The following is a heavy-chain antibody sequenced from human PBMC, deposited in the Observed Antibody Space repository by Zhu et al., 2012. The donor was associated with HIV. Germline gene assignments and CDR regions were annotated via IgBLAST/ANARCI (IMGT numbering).Heavy chain of an antibody. CDR2: INHSGNT. Sequence: QVQLRQWGAGLLKPSETLSLTCAVYGASFSSYYWTWLRQSPGKGLERIGDINHSGNTNYNSSFKSRVTISIDNSKNQFSLSLKSVTADDSAVYFCAGQIAVADARPGYFDRWGQGHPGHRLL. V-gene: IGHV4-34*01. CDR1: GASFSSYY. CDR3: AGQIAVADARPGYFDR. J-gene: IGHJ1*01. D-gene: IGHD2-21*01.